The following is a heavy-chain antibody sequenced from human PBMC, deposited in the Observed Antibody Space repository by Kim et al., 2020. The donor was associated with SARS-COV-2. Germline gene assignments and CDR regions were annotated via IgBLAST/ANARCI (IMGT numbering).Heavy chain of an antibody. CDR2: IWYDGSNK. CDR3: ARDYTPHHYYDSSGKYFQH. CDR1: GFTFSSYG. V-gene: IGHV3-33*01. Sequence: GGSLRLSCAASGFTFSSYGMHWVRQAPGKGLEWVAVIWYDGSNKYYADSVKGRFTISRDNSKNTLYLQMNSLRAEDTAVYYCARDYTPHHYYDSSGKYFQHWGQGTLVTVSS. J-gene: IGHJ1*01. D-gene: IGHD3-22*01.